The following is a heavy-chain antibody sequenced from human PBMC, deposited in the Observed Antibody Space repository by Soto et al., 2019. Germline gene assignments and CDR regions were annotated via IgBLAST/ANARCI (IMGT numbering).Heavy chain of an antibody. D-gene: IGHD1-26*01. CDR3: ARDLGGSYYLGPLDY. Sequence: QVQLVESGGGVVQPGRSLRLSCAASGFTFSSYAMHWVRQAPGKGLEWVAVISYDGSNKYYADSVKGRFTISRDNSKNRLYLQMNSLRAEDTAVYYCARDLGGSYYLGPLDYWGQGTLVTVSS. V-gene: IGHV3-30-3*01. J-gene: IGHJ4*02. CDR2: ISYDGSNK. CDR1: GFTFSSYA.